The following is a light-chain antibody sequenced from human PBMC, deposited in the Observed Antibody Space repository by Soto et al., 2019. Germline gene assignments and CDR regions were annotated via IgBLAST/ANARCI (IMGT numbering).Light chain of an antibody. V-gene: IGKV1-9*01. Sequence: DIQLTQSPSFLSASVGDRVTITCRASQGISSYLAWYQQKPGKAPKLLIYAASTLQSGVPSRFSGSGSGTEFTLTSSSLQPEDFAPYYCQHADSYSPFGQGTRLEIK. CDR1: QGISSY. CDR2: AAS. J-gene: IGKJ5*01. CDR3: QHADSYSP.